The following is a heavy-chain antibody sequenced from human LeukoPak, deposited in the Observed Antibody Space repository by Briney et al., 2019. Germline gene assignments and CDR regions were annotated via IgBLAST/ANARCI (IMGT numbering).Heavy chain of an antibody. CDR3: ARGAGIYYTTGWTGWFDP. V-gene: IGHV3-74*01. CDR2: SNSDGSST. CDR1: GFTFSNYW. D-gene: IGHD6-19*01. Sequence: PGGSLRLSCAASGFTFSNYWMHWVRQVPGKGLVWVSRSNSDGSSTVYADSVKGRFTISRDNAKNTLYLQMNSLRAEDTAVYYCARGAGIYYTTGWTGWFDPWGQGTLVTVTS. J-gene: IGHJ5*02.